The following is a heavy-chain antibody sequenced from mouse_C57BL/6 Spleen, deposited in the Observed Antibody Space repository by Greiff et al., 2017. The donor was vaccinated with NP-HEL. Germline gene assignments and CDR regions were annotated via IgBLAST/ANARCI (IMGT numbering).Heavy chain of an antibody. CDR2: IDPSDSDT. J-gene: IGHJ4*01. Sequence: QVQLQQPGAELVKPGASVKLSCKASGYTFTSYWMQWVKQRPGQGLEWIGEIDPSDSDTNYNQKFKGKATLTVDTSSSTAYMQLSSLTSEDSAVYYCARWNPMDYWGQGTSVTVSS. CDR3: ARWNPMDY. V-gene: IGHV1-50*01. CDR1: GYTFTSYW.